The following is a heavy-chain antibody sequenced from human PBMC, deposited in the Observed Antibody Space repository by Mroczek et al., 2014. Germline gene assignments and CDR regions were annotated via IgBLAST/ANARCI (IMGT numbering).Heavy chain of an antibody. Sequence: QVQLQESGPGLVKPSQTLSLTCTVSGGSISSSAYYWNWIRQFPGKGLEWIGNILHSGSSTHNSSLRRRVTISVDTSKNQFSLKLTSVTAADTAVYYCARVTSHDYGSGPMDIWGNGTRSPSPQ. CDR3: ARVTSHDYGSGPMDI. CDR2: ILHSGSS. V-gene: IGHV4-31*03. J-gene: IGHJ6*04. CDR1: GGSISSSAYY. D-gene: IGHD3-10*01.